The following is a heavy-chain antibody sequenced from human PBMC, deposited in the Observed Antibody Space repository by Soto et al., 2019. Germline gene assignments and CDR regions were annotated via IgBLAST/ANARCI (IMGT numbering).Heavy chain of an antibody. V-gene: IGHV4-59*08. Sequence: QVQLQESGPGLVKPSETLSLSCSVSGGSISGHYWSWVRQTPGKGLEWICYLYYSWSTNYNHSLTSRVTISVDTSKNHFSLRLTSVTAADTAVYYCARGPYYDLIWNYYYMDVWGKGTTVTVSS. D-gene: IGHD3-16*01. CDR2: LYYSWST. J-gene: IGHJ6*03. CDR1: GGSISGHY. CDR3: ARGPYYDLIWNYYYMDV.